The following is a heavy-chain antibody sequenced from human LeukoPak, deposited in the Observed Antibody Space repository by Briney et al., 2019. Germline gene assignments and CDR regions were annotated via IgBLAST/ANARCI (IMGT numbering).Heavy chain of an antibody. V-gene: IGHV4-38-2*02. J-gene: IGHJ4*02. CDR1: GYSISSGYY. D-gene: IGHD3-9*01. CDR2: IYHDGST. CDR3: AGGTDILTGYYISQPLFFFDY. Sequence: PSETLSLTCTVSGYSISSGYYWGWIRQPPGKGLEWIGNIYHDGSTYYNPSLKSRVTISVDTSKNQFSLKLSSVTAADTAVYYCAGGTDILTGYYISQPLFFFDYWGQGTLVTVSS.